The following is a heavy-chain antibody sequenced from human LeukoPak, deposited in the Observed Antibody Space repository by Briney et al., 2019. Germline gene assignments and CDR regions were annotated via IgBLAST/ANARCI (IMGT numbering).Heavy chain of an antibody. CDR2: IYYSGST. Sequence: PSETLSLTCTVSGGSISSYCWSWIRQPPGKGLEWIGYIYYSGSTNYNPSLKSRVTISVDTSKNQFSLKLSSVIAADTAVYYCARDEEDGYNFWGQGTLVTVSS. D-gene: IGHD5-24*01. CDR1: GGSISSYC. CDR3: ARDEEDGYNF. V-gene: IGHV4-59*01. J-gene: IGHJ4*02.